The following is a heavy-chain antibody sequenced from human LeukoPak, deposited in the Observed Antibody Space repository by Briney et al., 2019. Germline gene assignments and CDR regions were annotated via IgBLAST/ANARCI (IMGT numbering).Heavy chain of an antibody. V-gene: IGHV1-2*02. CDR1: GYIFSDYY. J-gene: IGHJ4*02. Sequence: ASVKVSSKTSGYIFSDYYLHWVRQAPGQGLEWMGWINPHSGVTKYAQKFQGRVTVTRDTSISSASMEVSSLRSADTAVYYCARGQQWLEAFEHWGQGTLVTVSS. CDR3: ARGQQWLEAFEH. CDR2: INPHSGVT. D-gene: IGHD6-19*01.